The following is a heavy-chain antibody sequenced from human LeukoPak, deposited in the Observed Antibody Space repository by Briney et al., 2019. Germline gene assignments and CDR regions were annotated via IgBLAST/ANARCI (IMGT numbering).Heavy chain of an antibody. V-gene: IGHV4-59*01. D-gene: IGHD6-6*01. Sequence: SETLSLTCTVSGGSISSYYWSWIRQPPGKGLEWIGYIYYSGSTNYNPSLKSRVTISVDTSKNQFSLKLSSVTAADTAVYYCAKIRRSSSGAFDIWGQGTMVTVSS. J-gene: IGHJ3*02. CDR2: IYYSGST. CDR3: AKIRRSSSGAFDI. CDR1: GGSISSYY.